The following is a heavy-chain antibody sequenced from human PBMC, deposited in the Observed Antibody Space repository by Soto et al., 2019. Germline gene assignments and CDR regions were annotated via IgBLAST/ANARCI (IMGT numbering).Heavy chain of an antibody. CDR3: AKMEGMDPWAYSFDY. CDR1: GFTFSDFA. V-gene: IGHV3-23*01. D-gene: IGHD2-2*03. CDR2: IYGGGNGP. J-gene: IGHJ4*02. Sequence: EVQVLESGGGVVQPGGSLRLSCAATGFTFSDFAMSWVRQAPGKGLEWVSRIYGGGNGPHYADSVKGRVTISRDNSKNTLHLQVNSLRAEDTAVYYCAKMEGMDPWAYSFDYWGQGTLVTVSS.